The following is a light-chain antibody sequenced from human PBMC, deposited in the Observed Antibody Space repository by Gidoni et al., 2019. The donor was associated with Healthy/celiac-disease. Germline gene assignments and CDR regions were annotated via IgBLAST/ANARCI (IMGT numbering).Light chain of an antibody. CDR2: GAS. V-gene: IGKV3-15*01. Sequence: DIVMPQAPATLSMSPGERATLSCRASQSVSSNLAWYQQKPGQAPRLLIYGASTRATGIPARFSGSGSGTEFTLTISSLQSEDFAVYYCQQYNNWPRTFGQGTKVEIK. CDR1: QSVSSN. J-gene: IGKJ1*01. CDR3: QQYNNWPRT.